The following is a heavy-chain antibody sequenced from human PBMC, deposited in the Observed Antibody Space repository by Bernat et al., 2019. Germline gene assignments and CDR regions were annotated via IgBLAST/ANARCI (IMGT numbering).Heavy chain of an antibody. D-gene: IGHD3-3*01. J-gene: IGHJ6*02. Sequence: QVQLVESGGGVVQPGRSLRLSCAASGFTFSSYAMHWVHQAPGKGLEWVAVISYDGSNKYYADSVKGRFTISRDNSKNTLYLQMNSLRAEDTAVYYCARDTIFGVSLGDYGMDVWGQGTTVTVSS. CDR3: ARDTIFGVSLGDYGMDV. V-gene: IGHV3-30-3*01. CDR1: GFTFSSYA. CDR2: ISYDGSNK.